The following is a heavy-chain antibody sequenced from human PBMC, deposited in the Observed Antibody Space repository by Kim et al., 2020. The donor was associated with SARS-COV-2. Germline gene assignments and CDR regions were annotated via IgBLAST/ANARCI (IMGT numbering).Heavy chain of an antibody. CDR3: AKVVMIVVAGGAFDI. D-gene: IGHD3-22*01. Sequence: GGSLRLSCAASGFTFSSYGMHWVRQAPGKGLEWVAVISYDGSNKYYADSVKGRFTISRDNSKNTLYLQMNSLRAEDTAVYYCAKVVMIVVAGGAFDIWG. CDR1: GFTFSSYG. CDR2: ISYDGSNK. V-gene: IGHV3-30*18. J-gene: IGHJ3*02.